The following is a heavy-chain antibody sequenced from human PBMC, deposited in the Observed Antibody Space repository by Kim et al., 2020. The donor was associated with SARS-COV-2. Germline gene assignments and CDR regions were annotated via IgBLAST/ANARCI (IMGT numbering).Heavy chain of an antibody. J-gene: IGHJ6*02. CDR1: GFTSDIYA. CDR2: INLAIIRT. CDR3: VRDTSPGGADV. V-gene: IGHV3-9*02. Sequence: GGSLRLSCEASGFTSDIYAMHWVRQTPGKGLEWVSGINLAIIRTGYGDSVRGRFTISRDYAKNSLYLQMNSLRGDDTALYFCVRDTSPGGADVWGQGTTV. D-gene: IGHD3-16*01.